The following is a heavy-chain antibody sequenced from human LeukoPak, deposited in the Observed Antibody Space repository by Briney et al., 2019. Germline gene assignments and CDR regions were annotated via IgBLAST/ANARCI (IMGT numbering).Heavy chain of an antibody. Sequence: KPGGSLRLSCVVSGFTFSSYSMNWVRQAPGKGLEWVSSISSSSSYIHYADSVKGRFTISRDNARNSLYLQMNSLRAEDTAVYYCARDGCGGDCYSDYWGQGTLVTVSS. CDR1: GFTFSSYS. CDR3: ARDGCGGDCYSDY. D-gene: IGHD2-21*02. J-gene: IGHJ4*02. V-gene: IGHV3-21*01. CDR2: ISSSSSYI.